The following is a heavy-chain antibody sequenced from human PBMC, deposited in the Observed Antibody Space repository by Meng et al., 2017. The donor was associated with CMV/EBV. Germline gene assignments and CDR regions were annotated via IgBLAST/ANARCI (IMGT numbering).Heavy chain of an antibody. J-gene: IGHJ5*02. D-gene: IGHD2-2*01. CDR2: IYYSGST. CDR3: ARVMGGRDIVVVPADTEESWFDP. CDR1: GGSISSYY. Sequence: SKTLSLTCTVSGGSISSYYWSWIRQPPGKVLEWIGYIYYSGSTNYNPSLKSRVTISVDTSKNQFSLKLSSVTAADTAVYYFARVMGGRDIVVVPADTEESWFDPWGQGTLVTVSS. V-gene: IGHV4-59*01.